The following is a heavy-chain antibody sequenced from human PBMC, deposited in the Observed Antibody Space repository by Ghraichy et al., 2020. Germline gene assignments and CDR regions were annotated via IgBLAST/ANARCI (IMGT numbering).Heavy chain of an antibody. CDR3: ARARGIAAAGTYWYFDL. J-gene: IGHJ2*01. Sequence: GGSLRLSCAASGFTFSNYELNWVRQAPGKGLDWISYISSGVSTKHYAGSVRGRFTISRDNAKNSLYLQMNSLRADDTAVYYCARARGIAAAGTYWYFDLWGRGTLVTVSS. D-gene: IGHD6-13*01. CDR2: ISSGVSTK. CDR1: GFTFSNYE. V-gene: IGHV3-48*03.